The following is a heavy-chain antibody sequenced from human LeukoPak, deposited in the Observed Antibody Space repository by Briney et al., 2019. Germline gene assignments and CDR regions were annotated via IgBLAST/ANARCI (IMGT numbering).Heavy chain of an antibody. V-gene: IGHV4-30-4*08. J-gene: IGHJ4*02. CDR2: IYYSGST. Sequence: PSQTLSLTCTVSGDSIRSGSCYWSWIRQHPGKGLEWIGYIYYSGSTYYNPSLKSRVTISVDTSKNQFSLKLSSVTAADTAVYYCARVEMATIRYWGQGTLVTVSS. D-gene: IGHD5-24*01. CDR3: ARVEMATIRY. CDR1: GDSIRSGSCY.